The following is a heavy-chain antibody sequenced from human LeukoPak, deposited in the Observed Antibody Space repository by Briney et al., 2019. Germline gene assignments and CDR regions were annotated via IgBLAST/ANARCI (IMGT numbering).Heavy chain of an antibody. J-gene: IGHJ4*02. D-gene: IGHD3-9*01. CDR1: GFTFSSYA. CDR3: ARPPYYDILTGYTDLWGYFDY. CDR2: ISYDGSNK. Sequence: LGGSLRLSCAASGFTFSSYAMHWVRQAPGKGLEWVAVISYDGSNKYYADSVKGRFTISRDNSKNTLYLQMNSLRAEDTAVYYCARPPYYDILTGYTDLWGYFDYWGQGTLVTVSS. V-gene: IGHV3-30*04.